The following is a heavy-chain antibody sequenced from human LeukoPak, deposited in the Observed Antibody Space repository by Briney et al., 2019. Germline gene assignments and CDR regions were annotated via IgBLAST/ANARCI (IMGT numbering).Heavy chain of an antibody. J-gene: IGHJ4*02. CDR3: AKDFGALAAAGAPYY. CDR1: GFTFSSYA. V-gene: IGHV3-23*01. Sequence: PGGSLRLSCAASGFTFSSYAMSWVRQAPGKGLESVSAISGSGGSAYYADSVKGQFTISRDNSKNTLYLQMNSLRAEDTAVYYCAKDFGALAAAGAPYYWGQGTLVTVSS. CDR2: ISGSGGSA. D-gene: IGHD6-13*01.